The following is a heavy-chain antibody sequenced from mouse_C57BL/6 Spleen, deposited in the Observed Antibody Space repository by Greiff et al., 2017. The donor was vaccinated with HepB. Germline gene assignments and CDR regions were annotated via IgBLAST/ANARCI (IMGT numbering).Heavy chain of an antibody. J-gene: IGHJ3*01. V-gene: IGHV1-50*01. CDR3: ARRGYGNYFAY. CDR1: GYTFTSYW. Sequence: VQLQQPGAELVKPGASVKLSCKASGYTFTSYWMQWVKQRPGQGLEWIGEIDPSDSYTNYNQKFKGKATLTVDTSSSTAYMQLSSLTSEDSAVYYCARRGYGNYFAYWGQGTLVTVSA. D-gene: IGHD2-1*01. CDR2: IDPSDSYT.